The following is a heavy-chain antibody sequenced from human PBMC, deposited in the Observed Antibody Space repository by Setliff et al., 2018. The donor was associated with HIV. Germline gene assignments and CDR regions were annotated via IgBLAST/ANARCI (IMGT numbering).Heavy chain of an antibody. CDR3: VRQGHWYIPWYFDY. CDR1: GGSITYSSYY. V-gene: IGHV4-39*07. Sequence: PSETLSLTCTVSGGSITYSSYYWGWIRQPPGKGLEWIGSMDSSGNTYYSPSPRSRVTLSLDTSKNHISLHLSSVTAADAAVYYCVRQGHWYIPWYFDYWGQGALVTVSS. J-gene: IGHJ4*02. CDR2: MDSSGNT. D-gene: IGHD1-20*01.